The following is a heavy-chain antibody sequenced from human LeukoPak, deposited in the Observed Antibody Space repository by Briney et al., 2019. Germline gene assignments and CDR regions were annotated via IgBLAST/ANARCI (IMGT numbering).Heavy chain of an antibody. J-gene: IGHJ3*02. Sequence: GGSLRLSCAASGFTVSSNYMSWVRQAPGKGLEWVSVIYSGGSTYYADSVKGRFTISRDNSKNTLYLQMNSLRAEDTAVYYCARHQYYDISQGGHAFDIWGQGTMVTVSS. CDR1: GFTVSSNY. D-gene: IGHD3-9*01. V-gene: IGHV3-66*04. CDR2: IYSGGST. CDR3: ARHQYYDISQGGHAFDI.